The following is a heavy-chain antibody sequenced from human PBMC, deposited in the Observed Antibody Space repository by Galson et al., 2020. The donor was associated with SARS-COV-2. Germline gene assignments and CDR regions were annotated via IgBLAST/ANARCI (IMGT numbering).Heavy chain of an antibody. V-gene: IGHV4-4*02. CDR2: IHHSGST. D-gene: IGHD6-13*01. CDR3: ARIGPTAGAFYAFDI. J-gene: IGHJ3*02. CDR1: GDSISSTNW. Sequence: SETLSLTCAVSGDSISSTNWWSWVRQPPGKGLEWIGEIHHSGSTNYNPSPKSRVTISVDKSQNQFSLNLRSMTAADTAVYFCARIGPTAGAFYAFDIWGQGTMVTVSS.